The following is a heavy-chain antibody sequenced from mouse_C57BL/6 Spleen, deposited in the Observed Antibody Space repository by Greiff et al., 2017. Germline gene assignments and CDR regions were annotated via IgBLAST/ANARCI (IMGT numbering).Heavy chain of an antibody. CDR1: GFNIKDDY. J-gene: IGHJ1*03. CDR2: IDPENGDT. CDR3: TRGVDWYFDV. V-gene: IGHV14-4*01. D-gene: IGHD1-1*01. Sequence: VQLQQSGAELVRPGASVKLSCTASGFNIKDDYMHWVKQRPEQGLEWIGWIDPENGDTEYASKFQGKATITADTSSTTAYLQLSSLTSEDTAVYYCTRGVDWYFDVWGTGTTVTVSS.